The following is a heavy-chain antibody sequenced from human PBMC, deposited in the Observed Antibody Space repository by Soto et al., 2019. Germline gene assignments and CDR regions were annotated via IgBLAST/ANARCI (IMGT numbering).Heavy chain of an antibody. V-gene: IGHV3-33*01. CDR1: GFTFSSYG. CDR3: ARDDVVGIDGN. Sequence: QVQLVESGGGVVQPGRSLRLSCAASGFTFSSYGMHWVRQAPGKGLEWVAVIWYDGSNKYYADSVKGRFTISRDNSKNTLYLQMNSLRAEDTAVYYCARDDVVGIDGNWGQGTLVTVSS. CDR2: IWYDGSNK. J-gene: IGHJ4*02. D-gene: IGHD2-15*01.